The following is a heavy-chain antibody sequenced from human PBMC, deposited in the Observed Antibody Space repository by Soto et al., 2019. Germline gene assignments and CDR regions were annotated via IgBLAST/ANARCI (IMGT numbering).Heavy chain of an antibody. CDR1: GFTVSPFW. CDR2: IKDDGGDE. CDR3: AGGSGWISDS. V-gene: IGHV3-7*05. D-gene: IGHD6-19*01. J-gene: IGHJ4*02. Sequence: EVQLAESGGGLVQPGGSLRLSCVDSGFTVSPFWMSWDRQAPGKGLEGVANIKDDGGDELYLEAVRGRFRISRDNAKKSLFLAMDSLRVEDTAVYYCAGGSGWISDSWGQGTLVTVSS.